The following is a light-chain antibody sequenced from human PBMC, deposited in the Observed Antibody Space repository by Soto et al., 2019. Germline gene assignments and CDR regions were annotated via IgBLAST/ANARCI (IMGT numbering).Light chain of an antibody. Sequence: EIVMTQSPVTLSVSPGERATLSCTPSQSVSSNLAWYQQKPGQAPRLLMYGASTRATGVPARFSGSGSGTEFTLTISSLQSEDSALYYCQQYNNWPPLFGPGTKVEIK. J-gene: IGKJ3*01. V-gene: IGKV3-15*01. CDR1: QSVSSN. CDR2: GAS. CDR3: QQYNNWPPL.